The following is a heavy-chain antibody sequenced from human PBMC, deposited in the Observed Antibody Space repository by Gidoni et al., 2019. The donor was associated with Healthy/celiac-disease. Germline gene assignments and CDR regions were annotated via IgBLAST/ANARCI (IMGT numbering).Heavy chain of an antibody. CDR2: INHSGST. V-gene: IGHV4-34*01. Sequence: QVQLQQSRAGLLQPSDTLSLTSAVYCGCFSGYYWSWIRQPPRKGLEWIGEINHSGSTNYNPSLKSRVTISVDTSKNQFSLKLSSVTAADTAVYYCARAAGYRIVVVPAAKRFDYWGQGTPVTVSS. D-gene: IGHD2-2*01. CDR1: CGCFSGYY. J-gene: IGHJ4*02. CDR3: ARAAGYRIVVVPAAKRFDY.